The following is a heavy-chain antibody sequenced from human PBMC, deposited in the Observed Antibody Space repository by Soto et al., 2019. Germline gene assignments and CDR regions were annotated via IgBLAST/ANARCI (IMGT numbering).Heavy chain of an antibody. Sequence: SGTLSLTCAVYGGSLSGYFWSWIRQPPGKGLEWIGEINHGGSTIYNPSLESRVSMSVDTSKKQVSLKLSSVTAADTAMYFCARGGLGDNSGYYLVHWGQGTLVTVSS. CDR1: GGSLSGYF. CDR2: INHGGST. J-gene: IGHJ4*02. CDR3: ARGGLGDNSGYYLVH. V-gene: IGHV4-34*01. D-gene: IGHD3-22*01.